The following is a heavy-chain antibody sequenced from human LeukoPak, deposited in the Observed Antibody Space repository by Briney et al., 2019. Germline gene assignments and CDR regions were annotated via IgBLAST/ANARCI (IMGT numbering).Heavy chain of an antibody. D-gene: IGHD2-15*01. CDR1: GFTFSSYW. Sequence: GGSLRLSCAASGFTFSSYWMSWVRQAPGKGLEWVANIKQDGSEKYYVDSVKGRFTISRDNAKNSLYLQMNSLRAEDTAIYYCVKNGDRGAYCSGGSCYPYYYYYMDVWGKGTTVTISS. V-gene: IGHV3-7*03. CDR3: VKNGDRGAYCSGGSCYPYYYYYMDV. J-gene: IGHJ6*03. CDR2: IKQDGSEK.